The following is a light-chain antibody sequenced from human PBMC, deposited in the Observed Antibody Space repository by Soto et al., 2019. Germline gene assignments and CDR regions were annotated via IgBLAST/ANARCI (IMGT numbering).Light chain of an antibody. V-gene: IGKV3-15*01. CDR3: QQYDKWPIT. CDR2: GAS. J-gene: IGKJ5*01. Sequence: EIVLTQSPATLSLSPGERATLSCRASQSVSSYLAWYQQKPGQAPRLLIYGASTRAAGLPARFSGSGSGTEFTLTISSLQSEDFAVYYCQQYDKWPITFGQGTRLEIK. CDR1: QSVSSY.